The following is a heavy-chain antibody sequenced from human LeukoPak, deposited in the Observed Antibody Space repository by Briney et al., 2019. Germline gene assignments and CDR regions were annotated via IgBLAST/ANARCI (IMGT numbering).Heavy chain of an antibody. D-gene: IGHD5-12*01. V-gene: IGHV4-4*02. CDR2: IFHSGSA. Sequence: SETLSLTCAVSGGSINSSNWWSWVRQPPGKGLEWIGQIFHSGSANYNPSLKSRVTMSVDKSNNQFSLRLSSVTAADTAVYYRARDRNSNLRLGFWGQGALVTVSS. J-gene: IGHJ4*02. CDR3: ARDRNSNLRLGF. CDR1: GGSINSSNW.